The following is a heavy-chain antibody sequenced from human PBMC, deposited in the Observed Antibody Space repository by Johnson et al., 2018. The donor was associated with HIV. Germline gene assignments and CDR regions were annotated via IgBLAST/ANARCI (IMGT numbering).Heavy chain of an antibody. J-gene: IGHJ3*02. CDR3: ARFGRGGSHAFDI. CDR2: INWNGDST. CDR1: GFTFDDYG. Sequence: MLLVESGGGVVRPGGSLRLSCAASGFTFDDYGMTWVRQVPGKGLEWVYGINWNGDSTGYTASVKGRFTISRDNAKNSLYLQMNSLRAEDTAFYYCARFGRGGSHAFDIWGQGTMVTVSS. V-gene: IGHV3-20*04. D-gene: IGHD5-24*01.